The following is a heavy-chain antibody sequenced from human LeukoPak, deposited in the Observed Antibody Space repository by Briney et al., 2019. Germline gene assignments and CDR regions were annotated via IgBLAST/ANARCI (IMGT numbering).Heavy chain of an antibody. CDR1: GFTFTSYS. Sequence: GGSLRLSCAASGFTFTSYSMNWVRQAPGKGLEWVSTISGGGGSTYYADSVKGRFTISRDNSKNTLYLQVNSLRAEDTAVYYCAKDMAGGGTYFDCWGQGTQVTVSS. D-gene: IGHD2-15*01. CDR3: AKDMAGGGTYFDC. CDR2: ISGGGGST. V-gene: IGHV3-23*01. J-gene: IGHJ4*02.